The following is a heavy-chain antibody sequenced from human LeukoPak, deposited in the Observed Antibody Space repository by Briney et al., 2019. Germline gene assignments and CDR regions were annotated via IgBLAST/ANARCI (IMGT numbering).Heavy chain of an antibody. CDR2: ISAYNGNT. CDR1: GYTFTVHY. Sequence: GASVKVSCKTSGYTFTVHYMHWVRQAPGQGLEWMGWISAYNGNTNYAQKLQGRVTMTTDTSTSTAYMELRSLRSDDTAVYYCARSALYMVRGVSDYWGQGTLVTVSS. D-gene: IGHD3-10*01. CDR3: ARSALYMVRGVSDY. J-gene: IGHJ4*02. V-gene: IGHV1-18*04.